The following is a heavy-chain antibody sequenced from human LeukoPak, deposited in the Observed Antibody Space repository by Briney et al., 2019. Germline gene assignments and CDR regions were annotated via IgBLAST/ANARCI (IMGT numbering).Heavy chain of an antibody. V-gene: IGHV3-33*01. CDR2: IWYDGSNK. Sequence: GGSLRLSCAASGFTFSSYGMHWVRQAPGKGLEWVAVIWYDGSNKYYADSVKGRFTISRDNSKNTLYLQMNSLRAEDTAVYYCARDQEMATMTSFDYWGQGTLVTVSS. J-gene: IGHJ4*02. CDR1: GFTFSSYG. D-gene: IGHD5-24*01. CDR3: ARDQEMATMTSFDY.